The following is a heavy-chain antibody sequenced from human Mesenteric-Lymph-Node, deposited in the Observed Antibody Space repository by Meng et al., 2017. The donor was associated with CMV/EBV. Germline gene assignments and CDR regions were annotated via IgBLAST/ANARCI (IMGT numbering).Heavy chain of an antibody. CDR2: IRYDGSDE. CDR3: AKDRGDLGLYFDY. Sequence: GGSLRLSCAASGFPFSSYAMQWVRQAPDKGLEWVAYIRYDGSDEFYADSVKGRFTISRDNSKDTLYLQMISLRDEDTAVYYCAKDRGDLGLYFDYWGQGTLVTVSS. V-gene: IGHV3-30*02. CDR1: GFPFSSYA. J-gene: IGHJ4*02. D-gene: IGHD3-10*01.